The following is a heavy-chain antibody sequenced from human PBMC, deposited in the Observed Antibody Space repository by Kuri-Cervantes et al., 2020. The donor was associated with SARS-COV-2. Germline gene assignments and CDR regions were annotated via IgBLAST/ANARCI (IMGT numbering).Heavy chain of an antibody. J-gene: IGHJ4*02. D-gene: IGHD4-17*01. V-gene: IGHV1-69*05. CDR1: GGTFSSYA. CDR2: IIPIFGTA. CDR3: ASRVREDYGEDY. Sequence: SVKVSCKASGGTFSSYAISWVRQAPGQGLEWMGRIIPIFGTANYAQKLQGRVTMTTDTSTSTAYMELRSLRSDDTAVYYCASRVREDYGEDYWGQGTLVTVSS.